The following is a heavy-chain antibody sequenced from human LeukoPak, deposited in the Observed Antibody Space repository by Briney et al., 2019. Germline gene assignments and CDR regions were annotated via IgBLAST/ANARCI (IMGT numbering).Heavy chain of an antibody. CDR2: ISGSGGST. Sequence: PGGSLRLSCAASGFTFSSYAMSWVRQAPGKGLEWVSAISGSGGSTYYADSVKGRFTISRDNSKNTLYLQMNSLRAEDTAVYYCRGGGTYYYDSSGYYRNWFDPWGQGTLVTVSS. CDR3: RGGGTYYYDSSGYYRNWFDP. D-gene: IGHD3-22*01. CDR1: GFTFSSYA. J-gene: IGHJ5*02. V-gene: IGHV3-23*01.